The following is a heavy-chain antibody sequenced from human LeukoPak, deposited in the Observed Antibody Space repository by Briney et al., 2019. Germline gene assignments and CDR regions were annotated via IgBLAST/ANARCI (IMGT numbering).Heavy chain of an antibody. CDR1: GYSFSSYW. J-gene: IGHJ4*02. D-gene: IGHD5-24*01. CDR2: IYPGGSET. V-gene: IGHV5-51*01. CDR3: ARASRDGYNQNFDY. Sequence: GESLKISCKGLGYSFSSYWNAWVRQRPGKGLEWMGIIYPGGSETRYDPSFQGQVTISADSSTSTAYLQWSSLRPSDTAMYDCARASRDGYNQNFDYWGEGTLVTVSS.